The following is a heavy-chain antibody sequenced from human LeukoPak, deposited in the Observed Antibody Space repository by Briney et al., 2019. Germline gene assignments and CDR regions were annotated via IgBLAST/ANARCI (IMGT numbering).Heavy chain of an antibody. CDR3: AKRLSFGVAIGDFDY. CDR2: ISGSGDST. D-gene: IGHD3-3*01. V-gene: IGHV3-23*01. Sequence: GGSLRLSCAASGFTFSNYAMSWVRQAPGKGLEWVSAISGSGDSTYYADSVKGRFTISRNSSMETLYLQMNSLRAEDTATYFCAKRLSFGVAIGDFDYWGQGTLVTVSS. J-gene: IGHJ4*02. CDR1: GFTFSNYA.